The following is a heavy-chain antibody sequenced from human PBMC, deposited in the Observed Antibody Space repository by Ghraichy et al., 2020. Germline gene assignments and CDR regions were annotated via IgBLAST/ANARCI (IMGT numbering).Heavy chain of an antibody. CDR3: ARYGYTYGLDH. J-gene: IGHJ4*02. V-gene: IGHV4-59*01. Sequence: GSLRLSCSVSGDSTSGYYWSWIRQPPGKGLEWIGDIYYSGSPKYNPSLKSRVTMSVDTSRKKFSLKLSSVTAADTAVYYCARYGYTYGLDHWGQGTLVTVSS. D-gene: IGHD5-18*01. CDR2: IYYSGSP. CDR1: GDSTSGYY.